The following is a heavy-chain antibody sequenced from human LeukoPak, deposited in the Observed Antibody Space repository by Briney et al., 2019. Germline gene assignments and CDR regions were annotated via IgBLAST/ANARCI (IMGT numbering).Heavy chain of an antibody. Sequence: GESLKISCKGSGYSFTSYWIGWVRQMPGKGLEWMGIIYPGDSDTRYSPSFQGQVTISADKSISTAYLQWSSLKASDTAIYYCAITYYYDSSGFYRGDYWGQGTLVTVSS. CDR3: AITYYYDSSGFYRGDY. J-gene: IGHJ4*02. CDR2: IYPGDSDT. D-gene: IGHD3-22*01. V-gene: IGHV5-51*01. CDR1: GYSFTSYW.